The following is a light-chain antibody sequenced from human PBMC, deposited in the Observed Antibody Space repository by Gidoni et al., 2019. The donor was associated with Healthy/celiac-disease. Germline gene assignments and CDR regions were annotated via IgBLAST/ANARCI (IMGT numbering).Light chain of an antibody. J-gene: IGLJ2*01. CDR3: QAWDSSTADVV. Sequence: SYALTQPPSAPVPPGQTASITCSGDKLGDKYACWYQQKPGQSPVLVIYQDSKRPSGIPERFSGSNSGNTATLTISGTQAMDEADYYCQAWDSSTADVVFGGGTKLTVL. CDR2: QDS. V-gene: IGLV3-1*01. CDR1: KLGDKY.